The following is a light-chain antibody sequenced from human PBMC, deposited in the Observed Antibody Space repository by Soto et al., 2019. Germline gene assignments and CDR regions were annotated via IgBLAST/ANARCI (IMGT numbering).Light chain of an antibody. V-gene: IGLV2-14*03. Sequence: QSVLPKPASLSGSPGQSITISCTGTSSDVGGYNYVSWYQHHPGKAPKLMIFDVSNRPSGVSNRFSGSKSGNTASLTISGLQPEDEADYYCSSYTTSDTRQIVFGTGTKVTVL. CDR2: DVS. J-gene: IGLJ1*01. CDR3: SSYTTSDTRQIV. CDR1: SSDVGGYNY.